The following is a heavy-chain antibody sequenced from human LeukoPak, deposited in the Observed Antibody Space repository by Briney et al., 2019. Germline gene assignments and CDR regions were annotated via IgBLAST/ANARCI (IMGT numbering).Heavy chain of an antibody. V-gene: IGHV3-30*02. CDR2: IRYDGSNK. Sequence: QPGGSLRLSRAASGFTFSSYGMHWVRQAPGKGLEWVAFIRYDGSNKYYADSVKGGFTISRDNSKNTLYLQMNSLRAEDTAVYYCAGSGSYYMHAFDIWGQGTMVTVSS. J-gene: IGHJ3*02. CDR1: GFTFSSYG. CDR3: AGSGSYYMHAFDI. D-gene: IGHD1-26*01.